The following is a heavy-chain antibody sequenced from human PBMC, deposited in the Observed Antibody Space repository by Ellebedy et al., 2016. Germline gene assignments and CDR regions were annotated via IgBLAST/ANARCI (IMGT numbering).Heavy chain of an antibody. CDR2: INHSGST. Sequence: SETLSLXCAVYGGSFSGYYWSWIRQPPGKGLEWIGEINHSGSTNYNPSLKSRVTISVDTSKNQFSLKLSSVTAADTAVYYCARGRGYSYGWGYYFDYWGQGTLVTVSS. CDR3: ARGRGYSYGWGYYFDY. V-gene: IGHV4-34*01. D-gene: IGHD5-18*01. CDR1: GGSFSGYY. J-gene: IGHJ4*02.